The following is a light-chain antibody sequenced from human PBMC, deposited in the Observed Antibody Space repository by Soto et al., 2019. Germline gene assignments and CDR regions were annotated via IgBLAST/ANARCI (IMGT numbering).Light chain of an antibody. J-gene: IGKJ5*01. Sequence: IQMTQSPSSLSASVGDGVTLTCRASHTIATYLNWYQQKPGQVPEVLIYGASRLHVGVPSRFNGSGYGTDFTLTINNLQPEDFEIYYCQQFYYYPHTFGQGTRLEIK. CDR3: QQFYYYPHT. CDR1: HTIATY. V-gene: IGKV1-39*01. CDR2: GAS.